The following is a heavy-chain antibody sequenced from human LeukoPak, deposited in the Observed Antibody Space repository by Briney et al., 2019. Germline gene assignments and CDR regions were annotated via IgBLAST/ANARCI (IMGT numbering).Heavy chain of an antibody. CDR1: CGSISSRSYY. J-gene: IGHJ3*02. Sequence: SETPSLTCIFSCGSISSRSYYWGCVRPPPGEGLGWIWNLFDSGNTHYNPSLRSRLTMSVDTSKNQFSLKLSSVTAADTAVYYCARHTRPGYSGYENAFDIWGQGNMVTVSS. D-gene: IGHD5-12*01. CDR2: LFDSGNT. CDR3: ARHTRPGYSGYENAFDI. V-gene: IGHV4-39*01.